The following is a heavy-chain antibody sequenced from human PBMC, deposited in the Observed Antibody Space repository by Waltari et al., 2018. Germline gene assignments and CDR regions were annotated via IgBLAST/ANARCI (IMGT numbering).Heavy chain of an antibody. CDR1: GGSFSGYY. CDR2: IHPSGST. CDR3: ARGLDNAKIGY. Sequence: QVQLQQWGAGLLKSSETLSLTCAVYGGSFSGYYGSWIRQTPGKELEWIGEIHPSGSTDYKASVQGRVTILLDPSKTQLSLKLTSVTAADTAVYYCARGLDNAKIGYWGQGTLVTVSS. D-gene: IGHD1-20*01. J-gene: IGHJ4*02. V-gene: IGHV4-34*01.